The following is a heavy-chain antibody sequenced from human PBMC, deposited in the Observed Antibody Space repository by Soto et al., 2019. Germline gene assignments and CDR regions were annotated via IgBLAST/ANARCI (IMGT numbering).Heavy chain of an antibody. J-gene: IGHJ4*02. D-gene: IGHD1-20*01. Sequence: SETLSLTCTVSGGSISSYYWSWIRQPPGKGLEWIGYIYYSGSTNYNPSLKSRVTISVDTSKNQFSLKLSSVTAADTAVYYCARGNWKSDYWGQGTLVTVSS. CDR3: ARGNWKSDY. CDR1: GGSISSYY. CDR2: IYYSGST. V-gene: IGHV4-59*01.